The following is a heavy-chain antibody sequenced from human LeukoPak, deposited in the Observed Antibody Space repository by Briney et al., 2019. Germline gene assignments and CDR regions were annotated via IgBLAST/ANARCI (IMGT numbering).Heavy chain of an antibody. D-gene: IGHD3-10*01. CDR3: ARDQSGSYVFDY. V-gene: IGHV4-30-4*08. CDR2: IYYSGST. CDR1: GFSLSINAVG. Sequence: ESGPTLVKPTQTLTLTCTFSGFSLSINAVGVGWIRQPPGKGLGWIGYIYYSGSTYYNPSLKSRATISVDTSKNQFSLKLSSVTAADTAVYYCARDQSGSYVFDYWGPGTLVTVSS. J-gene: IGHJ4*02.